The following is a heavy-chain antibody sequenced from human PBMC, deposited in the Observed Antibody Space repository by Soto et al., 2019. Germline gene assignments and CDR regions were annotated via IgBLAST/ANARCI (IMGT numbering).Heavy chain of an antibody. V-gene: IGHV4-59*01. J-gene: IGHJ4*02. D-gene: IGHD1-1*01. CDR2: VLYRGGT. Sequence: SEMLSVTYSEPDASMSSYYWSCMRQPPGKGLQWMGYVLYRGGTAYNPSLKSRVTISLDMSKKQFSLNLNSATAEDTAAYFCAIVQRVENGIDYWGQGTLVTVSS. CDR3: AIVQRVENGIDY. CDR1: DASMSSYY.